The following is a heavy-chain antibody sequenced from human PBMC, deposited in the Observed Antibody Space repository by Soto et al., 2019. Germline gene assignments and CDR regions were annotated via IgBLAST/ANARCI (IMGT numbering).Heavy chain of an antibody. V-gene: IGHV4-4*02. Sequence: PSETLSLTCTVSGGSISSYYWSWVRQPPGKGLEWIGEIYHSGSTNYNPSLKSRVTISVDKSKNQFSLKLSSVTAADTAVYYCASLGAAAGFDYWGQGTLVTVSS. CDR3: ASLGAAAGFDY. D-gene: IGHD6-13*01. J-gene: IGHJ4*02. CDR2: IYHSGST. CDR1: GGSISSYY.